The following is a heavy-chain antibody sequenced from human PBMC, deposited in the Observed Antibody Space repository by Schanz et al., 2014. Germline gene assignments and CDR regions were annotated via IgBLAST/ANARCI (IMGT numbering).Heavy chain of an antibody. Sequence: QVQLVQSGAEMKKPGSSVRVSCKASGGPLSSYPINWVRRAPGQGLDWMGWINPHSGGTNYAEKFQGRVTMTTDTSITTAYMDLSSLRSDDTAVYYCARRDKSFSNLDYWGEGVLVTVS. V-gene: IGHV1-2*02. CDR3: ARRDKSFSNLDY. D-gene: IGHD4-4*01. CDR1: GGPLSSYP. CDR2: INPHSGGT. J-gene: IGHJ4*02.